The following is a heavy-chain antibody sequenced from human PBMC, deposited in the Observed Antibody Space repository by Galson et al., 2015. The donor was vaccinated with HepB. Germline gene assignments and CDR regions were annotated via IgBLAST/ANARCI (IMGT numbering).Heavy chain of an antibody. CDR3: AKDFNWPEGS. CDR1: GFIFSAFD. CDR2: IHTSGDRT. J-gene: IGHJ5*02. Sequence: SLRLSCAASGFIFSAFDMNWVRQAPGKGPEWVSNIHTSGDRTHYADSVEGRFTISRDDSKNTLYLQMNSLRAEDTAIYYCAKDFNWPEGSWGQGTLVTVSS. D-gene: IGHD3-9*01. V-gene: IGHV3-23*01.